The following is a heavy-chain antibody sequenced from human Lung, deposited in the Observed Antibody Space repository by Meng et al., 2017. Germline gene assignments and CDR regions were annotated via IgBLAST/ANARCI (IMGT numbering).Heavy chain of an antibody. V-gene: IGHV3-15*01. Sequence: VQLVVSWGVLVKPGGSLRLSCVASGFSFTDAWMSWVRQAPGKGLEWVGRIKSNSDGGTTDYAAPVKGRFTISRDDSKNTLYLQMNSLITEDTAVYFCATGAAAADHWGQGTLVTVSS. CDR2: IKSNSDGGTT. J-gene: IGHJ4*02. CDR3: ATGAAAADH. D-gene: IGHD6-13*01. CDR1: GFSFTDAW.